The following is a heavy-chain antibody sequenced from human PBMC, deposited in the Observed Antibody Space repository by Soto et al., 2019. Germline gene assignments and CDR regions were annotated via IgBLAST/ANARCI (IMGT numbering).Heavy chain of an antibody. CDR1: GFMFSTYF. Sequence: LRLSCEASGFMFSTYFMSWVRQAPGKGLEWVANIKQGGNEKFYVDSVKGLFTISRDNAKKSLFLQMNSLRPEDTAVYYCVGAMTYEVPYYYYGMDVWGQGTTVTVS. J-gene: IGHJ6*02. D-gene: IGHD3-16*01. CDR2: IKQGGNEK. CDR3: VGAMTYEVPYYYYGMDV. V-gene: IGHV3-7*01.